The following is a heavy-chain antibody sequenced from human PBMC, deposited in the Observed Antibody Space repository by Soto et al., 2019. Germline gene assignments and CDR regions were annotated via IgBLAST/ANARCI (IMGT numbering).Heavy chain of an antibody. V-gene: IGHV1-46*01. CDR2: INPSGGST. CDR1: GYTFTSYY. J-gene: IGHJ3*02. Sequence: QVQLVQSGAEVKKPGASVKVSCKASGYTFTSYYMHWVRQAPGQGLEWMGIINPSGGSTSYAQKFQGSVTMXXDXSXXTVYMELSSLRSEDTAVYYCAGGVGATSSRDAFDIWGQGTMVTVSS. D-gene: IGHD1-26*01. CDR3: AGGVGATSSRDAFDI.